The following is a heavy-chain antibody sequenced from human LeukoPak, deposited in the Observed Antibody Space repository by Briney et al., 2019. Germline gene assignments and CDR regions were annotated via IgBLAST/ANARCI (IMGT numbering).Heavy chain of an antibody. CDR1: GYTFTGYY. V-gene: IGHV1-2*06. CDR2: INPNSGGT. Sequence: ASVKVSCKASGYTFTGYYMHWVRQAPGQGLEWMRRINPNSGGTNYAQKFQGRVTMTRDTSISTAYMELSRLRSDDTAVYYCAREDDYSHYFDYWGQGTLVTVSS. CDR3: AREDDYSHYFDY. D-gene: IGHD4-11*01. J-gene: IGHJ4*02.